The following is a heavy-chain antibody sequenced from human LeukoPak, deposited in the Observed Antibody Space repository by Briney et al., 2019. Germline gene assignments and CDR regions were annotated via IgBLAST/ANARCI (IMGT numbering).Heavy chain of an antibody. CDR1: GGSISSYY. D-gene: IGHD2-2*02. J-gene: IGHJ2*01. CDR2: IYYSGST. Sequence: SETLSLTCTVSGGSISSYYWSWIRQPPGKGLEWIGYIYYSGSTNYNPSLKSRVTISVDTSKNQFSLKLSSVTAAATAVYYCARLGICSSTSCYTAALYWYFDLWGRGTLVTVSS. V-gene: IGHV4-59*01. CDR3: ARLGICSSTSCYTAALYWYFDL.